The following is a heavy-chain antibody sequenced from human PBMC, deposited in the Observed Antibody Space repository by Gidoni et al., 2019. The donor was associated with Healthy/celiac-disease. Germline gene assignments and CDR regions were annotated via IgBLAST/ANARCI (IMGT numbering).Heavy chain of an antibody. CDR1: GFPFSSYG. CDR3: ARDGDKYAHTQPYNWFDP. D-gene: IGHD4-17*01. J-gene: IGHJ5*02. Sequence: QVQLVESGGGVVQPGRSLRLSCAAAGFPFSSYGMHWVRQAPGKGLEWVAVIWYDGSNKYYADSVKGRFTISRDNSKNTLYLQMNSLRAEDTAVYYCARDGDKYAHTQPYNWFDPWGQGTLVTVSS. CDR2: IWYDGSNK. V-gene: IGHV3-33*01.